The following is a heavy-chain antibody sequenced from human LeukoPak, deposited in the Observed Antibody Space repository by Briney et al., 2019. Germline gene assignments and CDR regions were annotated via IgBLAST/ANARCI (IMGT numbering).Heavy chain of an antibody. CDR3: AKGVGYGGYPYYYYYGMDV. D-gene: IGHD5-12*01. Sequence: GGSLRLSCAASGFTFSSYAMSWVRQAPGKGLEWVSGISGSGGSTYYADSVRGRFTISRDNSKNTLYLQMNSLRAEDTAVYYCAKGVGYGGYPYYYYYGMDVWGQGITVTVSS. CDR1: GFTFSSYA. V-gene: IGHV3-23*01. J-gene: IGHJ6*02. CDR2: ISGSGGST.